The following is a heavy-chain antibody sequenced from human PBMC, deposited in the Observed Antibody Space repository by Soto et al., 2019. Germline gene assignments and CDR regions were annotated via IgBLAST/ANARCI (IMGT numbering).Heavy chain of an antibody. D-gene: IGHD6-6*01. CDR1: GGSISSYY. CDR2: INHSGST. J-gene: IGHJ5*02. V-gene: IGHV4-34*01. CDR3: ARGSIAAVHNWFDP. Sequence: SETLSLTCTVSGGSISSYYWSWIRQPPGKGLEWIGEINHSGSTNYNPSLKSRVTISVDTSKNQFSLKLSSVTAADTAVYYCARGSIAAVHNWFDPWGQGTLGTVSS.